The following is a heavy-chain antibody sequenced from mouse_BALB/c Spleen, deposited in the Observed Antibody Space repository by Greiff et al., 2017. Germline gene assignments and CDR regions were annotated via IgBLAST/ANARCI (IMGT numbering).Heavy chain of an antibody. D-gene: IGHD1-1*01. CDR1: GFTFNTYA. CDR3: VRGYYGSYYYAMDY. Sequence: EVHLVESGGGLVQPKGSLKLSCAASGFTFNTYAMNWVRQAPGKGLEWVARIRSKSNNYATYYADSVKDRFTISRDDSQSMLYLQMNNLKTEDTAMYYCVRGYYGSYYYAMDYWGQGTSVTVSS. CDR2: IRSKSNNYAT. V-gene: IGHV10-1*02. J-gene: IGHJ4*01.